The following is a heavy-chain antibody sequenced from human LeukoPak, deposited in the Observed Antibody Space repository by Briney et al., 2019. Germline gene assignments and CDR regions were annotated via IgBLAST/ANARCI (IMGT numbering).Heavy chain of an antibody. CDR1: GFTFSSYW. J-gene: IGHJ4*02. V-gene: IGHV3-74*01. D-gene: IGHD6-13*01. CDR3: TRATAATSTTY. Sequence: GGSLRLSCAAPGFTFSSYWMHWVRQAPGKGLVWVSRINSDGSTINYADSVKGRFTISRDNAKNTLYLQMNSLRAEDTAVYYCTRATAATSTTYWGQGTLVTVSS. CDR2: INSDGSTI.